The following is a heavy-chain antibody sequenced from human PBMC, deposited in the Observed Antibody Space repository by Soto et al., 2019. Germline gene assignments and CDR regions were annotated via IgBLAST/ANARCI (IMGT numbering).Heavy chain of an antibody. V-gene: IGHV1-3*01. CDR1: GYTFTSYA. Sequence: ASVKVSFKASGYTFTSYAMHWVRQAPGQRLEWMGWINAGNGNTKYSQKFQGRVTITRDTSASTAYMELSSLRSEDTAVYYCARAYYDFWSGTSDAFDIWGQGTMVTVSS. J-gene: IGHJ3*02. D-gene: IGHD3-3*01. CDR3: ARAYYDFWSGTSDAFDI. CDR2: INAGNGNT.